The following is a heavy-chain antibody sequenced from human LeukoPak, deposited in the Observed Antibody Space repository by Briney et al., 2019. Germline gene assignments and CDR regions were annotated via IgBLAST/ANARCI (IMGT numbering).Heavy chain of an antibody. CDR1: GGSFSGYY. V-gene: IGHV4-34*01. Sequence: SETLSLTCAVYGGSFSGYYWSGIRQPPGKGLEWIGEINHSGSTNYNPSLKSRVTISVDTSKNQFSLKLSSVTAADTAVYYCAREVAVAGHFDYWGQGTLVTVSS. D-gene: IGHD6-19*01. CDR2: INHSGST. J-gene: IGHJ4*02. CDR3: AREVAVAGHFDY.